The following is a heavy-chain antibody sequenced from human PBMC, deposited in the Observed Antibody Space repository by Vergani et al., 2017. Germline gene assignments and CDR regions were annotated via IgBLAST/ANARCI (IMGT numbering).Heavy chain of an antibody. CDR1: GFTFSSYG. V-gene: IGHV3-33*01. CDR2: IWYDGSNK. J-gene: IGHJ4*02. CDR3: ARARGSSSWIDY. Sequence: QVQLVESGGGVVQPGRSLRLSCAASGFTFSSYGMHWVRQAPGKGLEWVAVIWYDGSNKYYADSVKGRFTISRDNAKNSLYLQMNSLRAEDTAVYYCARARGSSSWIDYWGQGTLVTVSS. D-gene: IGHD6-13*01.